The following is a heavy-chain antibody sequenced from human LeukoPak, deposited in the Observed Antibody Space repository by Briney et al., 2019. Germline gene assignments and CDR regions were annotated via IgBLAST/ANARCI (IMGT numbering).Heavy chain of an antibody. J-gene: IGHJ4*02. D-gene: IGHD3-10*01. CDR1: GGSISSYY. V-gene: IGHV4-59*01. Sequence: SETLSLTCSVSGGSISSYYWSWIRQPPGKGLEWIGYISYSGRTDSIPSLKSRVTISVDTSKNQFSLKLSSVTAADTAVYYCARGYYGSGSYLPWGQGTLVTVSS. CDR2: ISYSGRT. CDR3: ARGYYGSGSYLP.